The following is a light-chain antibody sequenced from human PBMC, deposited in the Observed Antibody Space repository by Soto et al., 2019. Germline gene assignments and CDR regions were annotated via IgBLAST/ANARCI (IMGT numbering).Light chain of an antibody. V-gene: IGKV3-20*01. J-gene: IGKJ3*01. CDR3: QQYDTSPLT. CDR1: QSISNNH. Sequence: ESVLTQSPGILSLSPGERATLSCRASQSISNNHLAWYQQKPGQTPRLLIYGASSRATGIPDRFSGSGSGTDFTLSISRLEPEDFAVYYCQQYDTSPLTFGPGTKVDIK. CDR2: GAS.